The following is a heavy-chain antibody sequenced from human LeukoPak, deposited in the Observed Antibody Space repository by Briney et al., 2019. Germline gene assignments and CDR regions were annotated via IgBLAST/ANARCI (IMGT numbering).Heavy chain of an antibody. Sequence: SETLSLTCAVYGGSFSGYYWSWIRQPPGKGLEWIGEINHSGSTNYNPSLKSRVTISVDTSKNQFSLKLSSVTAADTAVYYCARRDPEDAFDIWGQGTMVTVSS. V-gene: IGHV4-34*01. CDR3: ARRDPEDAFDI. CDR2: INHSGST. CDR1: GGSFSGYY. J-gene: IGHJ3*02.